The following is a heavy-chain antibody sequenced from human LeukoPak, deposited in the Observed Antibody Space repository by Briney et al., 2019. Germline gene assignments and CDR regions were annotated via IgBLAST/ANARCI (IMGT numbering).Heavy chain of an antibody. J-gene: IGHJ4*02. D-gene: IGHD3-22*01. CDR3: ARSEEFYDTSGYMAFDY. V-gene: IGHV1-18*01. CDR1: GYTFTSHG. CDR2: ISTFNGNT. Sequence: RASVKVSCKAFGYTFTSHGIGWVRQAPGQGLEWMGWISTFNGNTNYAQKLQGRVAMTTDTSTSTVYMELRSLRSDDTAMYYCARSEEFYDTSGYMAFDYWGQGTLVTVSS.